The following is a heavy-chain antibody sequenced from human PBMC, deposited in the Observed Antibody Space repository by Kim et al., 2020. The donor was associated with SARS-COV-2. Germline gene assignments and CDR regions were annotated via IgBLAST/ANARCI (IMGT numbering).Heavy chain of an antibody. J-gene: IGHJ4*02. V-gene: IGHV3-33*01. CDR3: ARSMTTLMYFDY. CDR1: GFTFSSYG. CDR2: IWYDGSNK. D-gene: IGHD4-17*01. Sequence: GGSLRLSCAASGFTFSSYGMHWVRQAPGKGLEWVAVIWYDGSNKYYADSVKGRFTISRDNSKNTLYLQMNSLRAEDTAVYYCARSMTTLMYFDYWGQGTLGTGPS.